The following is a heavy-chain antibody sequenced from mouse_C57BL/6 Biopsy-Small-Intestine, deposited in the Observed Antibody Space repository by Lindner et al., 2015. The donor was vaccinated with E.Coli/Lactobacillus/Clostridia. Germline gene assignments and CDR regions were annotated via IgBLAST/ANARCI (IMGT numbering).Heavy chain of an antibody. J-gene: IGHJ4*01. CDR1: GYTFTDFE. Sequence: VQLQESGAELVRPGASVTLSCKASGYTFTDFEMHWVKQTPVHGLEWIGSFDPETGGTAYNQKFKDKAILTADKSSSTAYMELRSLTSEDSAVYYCTRDYYGSSSYVMDYWGQGTSVTVSS. V-gene: IGHV1-15*01. CDR2: FDPETGGT. D-gene: IGHD1-1*01. CDR3: TRDYYGSSSYVMDY.